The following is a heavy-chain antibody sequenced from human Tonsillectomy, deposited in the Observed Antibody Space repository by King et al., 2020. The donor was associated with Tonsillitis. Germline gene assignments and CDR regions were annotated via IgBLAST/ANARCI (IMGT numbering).Heavy chain of an antibody. D-gene: IGHD3-16*01. CDR2: IYSGGST. CDR3: ARGRAPDGGAYFDY. CDR1: GFTVSSNY. V-gene: IGHV3-53*04. J-gene: IGHJ4*02. Sequence: VQLVESGGGLVQPGGSLRLSCAASGFTVSSNYMSWVRQAPGKGLEWVSVIYSGGSTYYADSVKGRFTISRHNSKNTLYLQMNSLRAEDTAVYYCARGRAPDGGAYFDYWGQGTLVTVSS.